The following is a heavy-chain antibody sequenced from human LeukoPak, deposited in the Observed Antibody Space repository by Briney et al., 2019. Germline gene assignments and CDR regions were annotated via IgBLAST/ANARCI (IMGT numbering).Heavy chain of an antibody. V-gene: IGHV3-23*01. D-gene: IGHD5-18*01. CDR3: AKMASPTYIQLWLERPGKIDY. Sequence: PGGSLRLSCAASGFTFSSYAMSWVRQAPGKGLEWVSAISGSGGSTYYADSVKGRFTISRDNSKNTLYLQMNSLRAEDTAVYYCAKMASPTYIQLWLERPGKIDYWGQGTLVTVSS. CDR2: ISGSGGST. J-gene: IGHJ4*02. CDR1: GFTFSSYA.